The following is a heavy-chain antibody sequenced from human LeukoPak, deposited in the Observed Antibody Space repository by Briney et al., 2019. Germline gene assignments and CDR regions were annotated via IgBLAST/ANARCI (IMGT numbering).Heavy chain of an antibody. V-gene: IGHV1-2*02. CDR1: GYTFTSYY. D-gene: IGHD2-15*01. CDR2: INPNSGGT. CDR3: ARGGARYSPHPFDY. Sequence: GASVKVSCKASGYTFTSYYMHWVRQAPGQGLEWMGWINPNSGGTNYAQKFQGRVTMTRDTSISTAYMELSRLRSDDTAVYYCARGGARYSPHPFDYWGQGTLVTVSS. J-gene: IGHJ4*02.